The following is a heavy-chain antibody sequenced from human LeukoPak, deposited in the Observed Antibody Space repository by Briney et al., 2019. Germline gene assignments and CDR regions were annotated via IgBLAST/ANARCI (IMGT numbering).Heavy chain of an antibody. V-gene: IGHV3-23*01. CDR2: ISGSGGST. D-gene: IGHD6-19*01. CDR1: GFTFGSYA. J-gene: IGHJ4*02. Sequence: GGSLRLSCAASGFTFGSYAMTWVRQAPGKGLEWVSHISGSGGSTYHADSVKGRFTISRYNSKNTVYLQMNSLRAEDTAVYYCAKTTAGHSSGRDPGWPVDYWGQGTLVTVSS. CDR3: AKTTAGHSSGRDPGWPVDY.